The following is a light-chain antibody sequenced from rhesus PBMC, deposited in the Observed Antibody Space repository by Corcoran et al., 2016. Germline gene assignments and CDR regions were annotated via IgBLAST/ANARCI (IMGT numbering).Light chain of an antibody. Sequence: EIVMTQSPATLSLSPGERATRSCRASQSVGSYVTWYQQKPEQAPRLLIYGASSRATGIPDRFRGSGSGTDFPLTLSTLEPEDFAVYYCHPYSDWPAFGHGAKVGVK. V-gene: IGKV3S9*01. CDR1: QSVGSY. CDR2: GAS. CDR3: HPYSDWPA. J-gene: IGKJ1*01.